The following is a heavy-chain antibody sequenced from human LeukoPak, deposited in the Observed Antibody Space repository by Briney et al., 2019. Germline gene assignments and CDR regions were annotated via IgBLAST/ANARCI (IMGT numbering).Heavy chain of an antibody. V-gene: IGHV4-59*12. CDR2: IYYSGST. CDR3: ARVNDGDRYYYYYYMDV. Sequence: KPSETLSLTCTVSGGSISSYYWSWIRQPPGKGLEWIGYIYYSGSTHYNPSLKSRVTISVDTSKNQFSLKLSSVTAADTAVYYCARVNDGDRYYYYYYMDVWGKGTTVTVSS. D-gene: IGHD4-17*01. CDR1: GGSISSYY. J-gene: IGHJ6*03.